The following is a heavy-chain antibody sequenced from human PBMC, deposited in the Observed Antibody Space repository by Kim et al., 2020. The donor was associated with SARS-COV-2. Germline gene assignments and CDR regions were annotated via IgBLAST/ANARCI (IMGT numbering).Heavy chain of an antibody. J-gene: IGHJ4*02. D-gene: IGHD3-22*01. Sequence: YVDSVKGRFTVSRDNAKKSLYLQMNSLRVEDTAVYYCVRVYDSSGYYRLDYWGQGTLATVSS. V-gene: IGHV3-7*01. CDR3: VRVYDSSGYYRLDY.